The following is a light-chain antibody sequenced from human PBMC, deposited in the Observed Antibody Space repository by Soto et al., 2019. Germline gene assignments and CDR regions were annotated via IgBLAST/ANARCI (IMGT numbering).Light chain of an antibody. V-gene: IGKV1-39*01. Sequence: GYRVTITCRASQSISSYLNWYQQKPGKAPKLLIYAASSLQSGVPSRFSGSGSGTDFTLTISSLQPEDFATYYCQQSYSTPLTFGGGTKVDI. CDR3: QQSYSTPLT. J-gene: IGKJ4*01. CDR2: AAS. CDR1: QSISSY.